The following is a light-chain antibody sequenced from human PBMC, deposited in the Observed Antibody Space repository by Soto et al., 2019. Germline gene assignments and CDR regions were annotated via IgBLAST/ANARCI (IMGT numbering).Light chain of an antibody. CDR1: QSVSSSN. CDR3: QHYGSSPWT. V-gene: IGKV3-20*01. Sequence: ELALTQSQGTLSLSPGARATFYCRASQSVSSSNLAWYQQKRGQSPRLLIYGASSRATGIPDRFSGSGSGPDFTLTISRLEPEDFAVYFCQHYGSSPWTFGQGTKVDI. CDR2: GAS. J-gene: IGKJ1*01.